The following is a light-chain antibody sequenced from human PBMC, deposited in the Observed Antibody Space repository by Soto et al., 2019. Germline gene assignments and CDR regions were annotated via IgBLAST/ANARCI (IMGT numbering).Light chain of an antibody. Sequence: EIVLTQSPVTLSLSPGERATFSCRASQSVSSYLAWYQQKPGQAPRLLIYDASTRATGIAARFSGSGSRTDFTLTISSLEPEDFAVYYCQQHNNWPPSITFGQGTRLEIK. V-gene: IGKV3-11*01. CDR1: QSVSSY. J-gene: IGKJ5*01. CDR3: QQHNNWPPSIT. CDR2: DAS.